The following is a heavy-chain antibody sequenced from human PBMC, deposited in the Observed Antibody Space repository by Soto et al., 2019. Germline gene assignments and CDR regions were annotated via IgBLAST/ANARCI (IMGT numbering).Heavy chain of an antibody. J-gene: IGHJ4*02. CDR2: ISGSGSAM. V-gene: IGHV3-11*01. CDR1: GFSFSDYY. Sequence: GGSLRLSCAASGFSFSDYYMSWIRQAPGTGLEWISYISGSGSAMHYADSVKGRFTISRDNAMNSLYLQMNSLRAEDTAFYYCAKDTGPNWGQGTLGTVSS. CDR3: AKDTGPN.